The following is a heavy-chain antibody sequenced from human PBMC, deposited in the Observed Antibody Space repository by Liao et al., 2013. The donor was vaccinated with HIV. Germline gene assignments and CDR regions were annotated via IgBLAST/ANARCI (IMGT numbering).Heavy chain of an antibody. D-gene: IGHD6-13*01. Sequence: QVQLQQWGAGLLKPSETLSLTCAVYGGSFSGYYWSWIRQPPGKGLEWIGEINHSGSTNYNPSLKSRVTISVDTSKNQFSLKLSSVTAADTAVYYCARGRLVAAAQKGRTNWFDPGPGNPGHRLL. CDR3: ARGRLVAAAQKGRTNWFDP. J-gene: IGHJ5*02. CDR1: GGSFSGYY. CDR2: INHSGST. V-gene: IGHV4-34*01.